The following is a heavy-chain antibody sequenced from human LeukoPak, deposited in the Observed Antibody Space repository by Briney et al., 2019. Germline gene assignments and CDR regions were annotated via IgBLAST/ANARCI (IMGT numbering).Heavy chain of an antibody. CDR2: IWYDGSNK. CDR1: GFTFSSYG. D-gene: IGHD6-13*01. J-gene: IGHJ4*02. CDR3: AKAHSISWPYAFDS. Sequence: GGSLRLSCAASGFTFSSYGMHWVRQAPGKGLEWVAVIWYDGSNKYYADSVKGRFTISRDNSKNTLYLQMNSLRAEDTAVYYCAKAHSISWPYAFDSWGQGTLVTVPS. V-gene: IGHV3-33*06.